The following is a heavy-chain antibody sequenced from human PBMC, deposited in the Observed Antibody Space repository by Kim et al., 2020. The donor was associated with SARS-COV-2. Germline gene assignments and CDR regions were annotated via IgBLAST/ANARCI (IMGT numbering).Heavy chain of an antibody. CDR2: IYYSGST. V-gene: IGHV4-59*08. Sequence: SGTLSLTCTVSGGSISNYYWSWIRQPPGKGLEWIGYIYYSGSTNQNPSLKSRVTISVDTSKNQFSLKLSSVTAADTAVYYCARRALGYCSGGSCYSAFDIWGQGTMVTVSS. CDR1: GGSISNYY. D-gene: IGHD2-15*01. J-gene: IGHJ3*02. CDR3: ARRALGYCSGGSCYSAFDI.